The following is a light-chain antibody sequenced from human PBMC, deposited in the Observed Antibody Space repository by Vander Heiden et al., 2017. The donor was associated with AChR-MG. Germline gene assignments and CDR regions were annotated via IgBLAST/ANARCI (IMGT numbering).Light chain of an antibody. CDR1: NSDVGGYNL. J-gene: IGLJ3*02. V-gene: IGLV2-23*02. Sequence: QSALTQPASVSGSPGPSITISCTGTNSDVGGYNLVSWYQQHPGKAPKLMIYEVSKRPSGDANRFSGSKSGNTASLTIAGLQAEDEADYYCCSYAGSSTYWVFGGGTKLTVL. CDR3: CSYAGSSTYWV. CDR2: EVS.